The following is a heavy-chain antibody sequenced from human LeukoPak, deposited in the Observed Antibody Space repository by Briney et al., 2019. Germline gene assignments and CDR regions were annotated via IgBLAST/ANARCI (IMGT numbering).Heavy chain of an antibody. CDR2: IHYGGSNI. D-gene: IGHD3-3*01. J-gene: IGHJ6*03. CDR3: AKDGVVTGYQFYHMDV. CDR1: GFSFSDYG. Sequence: GGSLRLSCVASGFSFSDYGMHWVRQTPGKGLECVAFIHYGGSNIYYADSVKGRITISRDNSKDTLYLEMNNLRPDDTAVYYCAKDGVVTGYQFYHMDVWGKGTAVTISS. V-gene: IGHV3-30*02.